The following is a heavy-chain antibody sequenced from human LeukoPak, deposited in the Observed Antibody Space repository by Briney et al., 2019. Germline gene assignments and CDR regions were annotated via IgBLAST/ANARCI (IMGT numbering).Heavy chain of an antibody. V-gene: IGHV4-4*02. CDR1: GVSISSSNW. CDR3: ARLDNIAVAGTTVDY. Sequence: SGTLSLTCAVSGVSISSSNWWSWVRQPPGKGLEWIGEIYHSGSTYYNPSLKSRVTISVDTSKNQFSLKLSSVTAADTAVYYCARLDNIAVAGTTVDYWGQGTLVTVSS. J-gene: IGHJ4*02. CDR2: IYHSGST. D-gene: IGHD6-19*01.